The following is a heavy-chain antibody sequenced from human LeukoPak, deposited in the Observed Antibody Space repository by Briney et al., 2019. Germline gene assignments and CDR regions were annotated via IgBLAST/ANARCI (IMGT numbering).Heavy chain of an antibody. V-gene: IGHV3-30*03. Sequence: GRSLRLSCAASGFTFSSYGMHWVRQAPGKGLEWVAVISYDGSNKYYADSVKGRFTISRDNSKNTLYLQMNSLRAEDTAVYYCGLESGYEKIDYWGQGTLVTVSS. J-gene: IGHJ4*02. CDR2: ISYDGSNK. CDR3: GLESGYEKIDY. CDR1: GFTFSSYG. D-gene: IGHD5-12*01.